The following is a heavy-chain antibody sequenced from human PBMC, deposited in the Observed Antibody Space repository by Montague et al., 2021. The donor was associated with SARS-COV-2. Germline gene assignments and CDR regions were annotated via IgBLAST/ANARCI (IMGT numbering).Heavy chain of an antibody. J-gene: IGHJ4*02. CDR2: TYYRSKWYS. V-gene: IGHV6-1*01. D-gene: IGHD6-19*01. CDR1: GDSVSSNSVA. Sequence: CAISGDSVSSNSVAWNWIRQSPSRGLEWLGSTYYRSKWYSDYEPSVRGRLTVNPDASKNEFSLELNYVTPEDTAVYYCVRYSGWFYFDFWGKGTLVTVSS. CDR3: VRYSGWFYFDF.